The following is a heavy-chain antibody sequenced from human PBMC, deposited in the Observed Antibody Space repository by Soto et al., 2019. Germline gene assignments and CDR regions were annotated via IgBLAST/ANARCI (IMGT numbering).Heavy chain of an antibody. CDR2: ISAYNGNT. D-gene: IGHD5-18*01. V-gene: IGHV1-18*01. CDR1: GYTFTSYG. Sequence: QVQLVQSGAEVKKPGASVKVSCKASGYTFTSYGISWVRQAPGQGLEWMGWISAYNGNTNYAQKLQGRVTMTTDTSTSTAYMELRSLRSDDTAVYYCAGGTGGYSYGYYHYYGMDVWGQGPTVTVSS. J-gene: IGHJ6*02. CDR3: AGGTGGYSYGYYHYYGMDV.